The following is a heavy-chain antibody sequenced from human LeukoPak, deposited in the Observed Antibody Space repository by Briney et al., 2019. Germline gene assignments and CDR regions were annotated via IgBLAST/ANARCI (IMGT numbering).Heavy chain of an antibody. Sequence: ASVKVSCKASGYTSTGYYMHWVRQAPGQGLEWMGWINPNSGGTNYAQKFQGRVTMTRDTSISTAYMELSRLRSDDTAVYYCARYSTVKSHGSYYYGMDVCGQGTTVTVSS. V-gene: IGHV1-2*02. J-gene: IGHJ6*02. D-gene: IGHD4-11*01. CDR3: ARYSTVKSHGSYYYGMDV. CDR2: INPNSGGT. CDR1: GYTSTGYY.